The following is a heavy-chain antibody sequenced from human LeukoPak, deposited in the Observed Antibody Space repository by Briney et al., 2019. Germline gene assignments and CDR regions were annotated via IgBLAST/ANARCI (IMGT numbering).Heavy chain of an antibody. CDR3: ARMYYYGSGSYPGEGIFYFDY. CDR2: IYSGGST. V-gene: IGHV3-53*01. Sequence: GGSLRLSCAASGFTISSNYMSWVRQAPGKGLEGVSVIYSGGSTYYADSVKGRFTISRDNSKNTLYLQMNSLRAEDTAVYYCARMYYYGSGSYPGEGIFYFDYWGQGTLVTVSS. D-gene: IGHD3-10*01. CDR1: GFTISSNY. J-gene: IGHJ4*02.